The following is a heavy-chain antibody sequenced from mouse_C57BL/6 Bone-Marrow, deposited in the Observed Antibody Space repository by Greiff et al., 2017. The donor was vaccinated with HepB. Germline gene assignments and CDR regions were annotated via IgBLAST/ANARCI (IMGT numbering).Heavy chain of an antibody. CDR1: GYTFTDYY. CDR2: INPNNGGT. J-gene: IGHJ2*01. Sequence: EVQLQQSGPELVKPGASVKISCKASGYTFTDYYMNWVKQSHGKSLEWIGDINPNNGGTSYNQKFKGKATLTVDKSSSTAYMELRSLTSEDSAVYYCARSGYYYGSSCFDYWGQGTTLTVSS. V-gene: IGHV1-26*01. CDR3: ARSGYYYGSSCFDY. D-gene: IGHD1-1*01.